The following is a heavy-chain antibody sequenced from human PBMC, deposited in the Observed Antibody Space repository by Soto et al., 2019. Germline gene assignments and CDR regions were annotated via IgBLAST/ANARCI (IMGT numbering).Heavy chain of an antibody. Sequence: QVQLVESGGGVVQPGRSLRLSCAASGFTFSSYAMHWVRQAPGKGLEWVAVISYDGSNKYYADSVKGRFTISRDNSKNTLYLQMNRLRAEDTAVYYCASTSWPDYWGQGTLVTVSS. CDR1: GFTFSSYA. V-gene: IGHV3-30-3*01. J-gene: IGHJ4*02. CDR3: ASTSWPDY. CDR2: ISYDGSNK. D-gene: IGHD2-15*01.